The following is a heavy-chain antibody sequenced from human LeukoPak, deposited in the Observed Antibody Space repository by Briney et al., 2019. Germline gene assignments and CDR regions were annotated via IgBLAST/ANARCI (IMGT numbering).Heavy chain of an antibody. V-gene: IGHV3-48*03. Sequence: GGSLRLSCAASGFTFSSYEMNWVRQAPGKGLEWVSYISSSGSTIYYADSVKGRFTISRDNAKNSLYLQMNSLRAEDTAVYYCAKESSFGVVVPAAPTFDFDYWGQGTLVTVSS. J-gene: IGHJ4*02. CDR2: ISSSGSTI. CDR3: AKESSFGVVVPAAPTFDFDY. D-gene: IGHD2-2*01. CDR1: GFTFSSYE.